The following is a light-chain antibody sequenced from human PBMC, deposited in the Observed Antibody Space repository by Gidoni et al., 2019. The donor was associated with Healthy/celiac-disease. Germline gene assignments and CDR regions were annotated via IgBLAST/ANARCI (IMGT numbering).Light chain of an antibody. V-gene: IGKV3D-15*01. CDR2: GAS. J-gene: IGKJ1*01. CDR1: QSVSSN. CDR3: QQYNNWPPWT. Sequence: EIVMTQSPATLSVYPGERATLSCRASQSVSSNLAWYQQKPGQAPRLLIYGASIRATGIPARFSGSGSGTEFTLTISSLQSEDFAVYCCQQYNNWPPWTFGQGTKVEIK.